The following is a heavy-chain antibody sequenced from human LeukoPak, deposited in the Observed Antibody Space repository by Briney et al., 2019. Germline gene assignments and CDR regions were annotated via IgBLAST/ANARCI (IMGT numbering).Heavy chain of an antibody. V-gene: IGHV3-7*01. CDR1: GFTFSRYW. D-gene: IGHD1-14*01. CDR2: IKEDGSEQ. J-gene: IGHJ4*02. CDR3: VRDTQSGITDFDY. Sequence: PGGSLRLSCAASGFTFSRYWMPWVRRAPGKGLEWVANIKEDGSEQYYPDSVKGRFTISRDNANNILYLQLNSVRAEDTAVYYCVRDTQSGITDFDYWGQGTPVTVSS.